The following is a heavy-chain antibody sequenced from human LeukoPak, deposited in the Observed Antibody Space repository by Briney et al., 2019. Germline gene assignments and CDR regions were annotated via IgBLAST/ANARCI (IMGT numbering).Heavy chain of an antibody. CDR3: ARDFWRAGSEVLAPYYFDY. J-gene: IGHJ4*02. V-gene: IGHV3-30*04. CDR1: GFTFSSYA. Sequence: PGRSLRLSCAASGFTFSSYAMHWVRQAPGKGLEWVAVISYDGSNKYYADSVKGRFTISRDNSKNTLYLQMNSLRAEDTAVYYCARDFWRAGSEVLAPYYFDYWGQGTLVTVSS. D-gene: IGHD3-3*01. CDR2: ISYDGSNK.